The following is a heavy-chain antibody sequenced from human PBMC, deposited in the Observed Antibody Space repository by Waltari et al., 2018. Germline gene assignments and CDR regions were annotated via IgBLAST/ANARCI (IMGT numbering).Heavy chain of an antibody. J-gene: IGHJ5*02. Sequence: QVQLVQSGAEVRKPGASAKVSCKASGYTFSNSATARVRQAPGKGLEWMGWIRGYNGDTKYAREFEGRLTVTTNTSTNTAHMELRSLRSDDTAVYYCARLYDSSAYYNTYLDPWGQGALVTVSS. CDR2: IRGYNGDT. V-gene: IGHV1-18*01. CDR3: ARLYDSSAYYNTYLDP. D-gene: IGHD3-22*01. CDR1: GYTFSNSA.